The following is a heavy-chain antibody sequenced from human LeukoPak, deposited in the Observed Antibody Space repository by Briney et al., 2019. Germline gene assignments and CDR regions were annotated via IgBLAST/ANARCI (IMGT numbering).Heavy chain of an antibody. D-gene: IGHD4-11*01. V-gene: IGHV3-9*01. CDR3: ARADDSNYLELDY. Sequence: GGSLRLSCAASGFTFDDYAMHWVRQAPGKGLEWVPGISWNSGSIGYADSVKGRFTISRDNAKNSLYLQMNSLRAEDTAVYYCARADDSNYLELDYWGQETLVTVSS. J-gene: IGHJ4*02. CDR1: GFTFDDYA. CDR2: ISWNSGSI.